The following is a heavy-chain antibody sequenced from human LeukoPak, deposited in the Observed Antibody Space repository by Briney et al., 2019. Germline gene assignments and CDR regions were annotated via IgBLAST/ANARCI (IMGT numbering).Heavy chain of an antibody. D-gene: IGHD3-10*01. V-gene: IGHV1-8*01. CDR3: AAHTYYYSSGSFAY. J-gene: IGHJ4*02. CDR2: MNPSSGNT. Sequence: ASVTVSFTASGYTFTSYDINWVRQATGQGPEWMGWMNPSSGNTGYAQRFQGRVTMTRDTSTNTAYLELSSLRSDDTAVYYCAAHTYYYSSGSFAYWGQGTLVTVSS. CDR1: GYTFTSYD.